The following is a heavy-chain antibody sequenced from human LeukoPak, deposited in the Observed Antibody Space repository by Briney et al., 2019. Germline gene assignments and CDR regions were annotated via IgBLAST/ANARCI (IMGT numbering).Heavy chain of an antibody. J-gene: IGHJ6*04. D-gene: IGHD6-13*01. V-gene: IGHV1-18*01. CDR3: ARAAARSYSSSWDV. Sequence: ASVKVSCKASGYTFTSYGISWVRQAPGQGLEWMGWISAYNGNTNYAQKLQGRVTMTTDTSTSTAYMELRSLRSDDTAVYYCARAAARSYSSSWDVWGKGTTVAVSS. CDR2: ISAYNGNT. CDR1: GYTFTSYG.